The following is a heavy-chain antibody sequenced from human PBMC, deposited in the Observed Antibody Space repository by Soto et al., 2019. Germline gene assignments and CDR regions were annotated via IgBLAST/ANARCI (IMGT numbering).Heavy chain of an antibody. V-gene: IGHV3-33*01. Sequence: QVKLVESGGGVVQPGRSLRLSCAASGFVFTTYGMHWLHQAPGKGLEWVGVIWHDGSGTYYADALKGRFTISRDNSKNTLFLQMDSLTVEDTAVYYCVRDPVALRNRVRVGYFNLWGRGTQVTVSS. CDR3: VRDPVALRNRVRVGYFNL. D-gene: IGHD1-26*01. J-gene: IGHJ2*01. CDR1: GFVFTTYG. CDR2: IWHDGSGT.